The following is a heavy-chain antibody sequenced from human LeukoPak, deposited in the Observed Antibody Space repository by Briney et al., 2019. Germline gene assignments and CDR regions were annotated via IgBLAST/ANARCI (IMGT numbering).Heavy chain of an antibody. CDR2: ISSSGSTI. V-gene: IGHV3-11*04. D-gene: IGHD5-12*01. Sequence: PGGSLRLSCAASGFTFSDYYMSWIRQAPGKGLEWVSYISSSGSTIYYADSVKGRFTISRDNAKNSLYLQMNSLRAEDTAVYYCASVSSGYDLDAFDIWGQGTMATVSS. CDR1: GFTFSDYY. J-gene: IGHJ3*02. CDR3: ASVSSGYDLDAFDI.